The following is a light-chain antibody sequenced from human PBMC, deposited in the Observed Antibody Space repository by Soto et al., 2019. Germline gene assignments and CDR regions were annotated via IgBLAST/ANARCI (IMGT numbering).Light chain of an antibody. J-gene: IGKJ4*01. Sequence: DIQMTQSPSSLSASVGDRVTITCRASETITYYLNWYQQKPGKAPKLLIYGASSLQSGVPSRFSGRGSGTDFTLTITSLQLEDSATYYCQQSYSTPLTFGGGTKVEI. CDR3: QQSYSTPLT. CDR1: ETITYY. CDR2: GAS. V-gene: IGKV1-39*01.